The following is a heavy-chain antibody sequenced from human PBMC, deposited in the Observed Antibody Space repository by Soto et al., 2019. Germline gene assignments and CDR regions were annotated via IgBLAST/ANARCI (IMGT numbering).Heavy chain of an antibody. CDR1: GYTLTELS. D-gene: IGHD2-2*01. Sequence: ASVKVSCKVSGYTLTELSMHWVRQAPGKGLEWMGGFDPEDGETIYAQKIQGRVTMTEDTSTDTAYMELSSLRSEDTAVYYCATYCSSTSCRAFDYWGQGTLVTVSS. CDR2: FDPEDGET. CDR3: ATYCSSTSCRAFDY. V-gene: IGHV1-24*01. J-gene: IGHJ4*02.